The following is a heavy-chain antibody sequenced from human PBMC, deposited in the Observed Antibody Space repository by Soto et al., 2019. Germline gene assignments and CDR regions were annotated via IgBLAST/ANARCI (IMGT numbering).Heavy chain of an antibody. CDR2: IYDSGST. D-gene: IGHD6-19*01. J-gene: IGHJ4*02. Sequence: QVELQESGPGLVKPSQTLSLTCTVSGGSISSGGYYWSWIRQHPGKGLEGIGYIYDSGSTCYNPSLKSRVIISVDTSKNQFSLKLSSVTAADTAVYYCASQATGWYPDYWGQGTLVTVSS. CDR3: ASQATGWYPDY. CDR1: GGSISSGGYY. V-gene: IGHV4-31*03.